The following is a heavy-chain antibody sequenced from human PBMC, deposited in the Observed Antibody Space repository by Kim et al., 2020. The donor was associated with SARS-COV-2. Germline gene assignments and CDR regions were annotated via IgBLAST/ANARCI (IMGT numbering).Heavy chain of an antibody. CDR1: GCTFSSYW. CDR2: INSDGSST. V-gene: IGHV3-74*01. Sequence: GGTLRLSCAASGCTFSSYWMHWVRQAPGKGLVWISRINSDGSSTSYADSVKGRFTISGDNAKNTLYLQMNSMRAEDTAVYYCARVGFTPGWFDHWCQGTL. J-gene: IGHJ5*02. CDR3: ARVGFTPGWFDH.